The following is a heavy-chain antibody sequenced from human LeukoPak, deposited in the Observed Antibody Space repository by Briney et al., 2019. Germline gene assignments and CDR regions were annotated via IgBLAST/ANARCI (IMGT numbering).Heavy chain of an antibody. V-gene: IGHV4-31*03. J-gene: IGHJ4*02. CDR3: ARAEFTVVRGVIVES. Sequence: PSGTLSLTCTVSGGSISSGGYYWSWIRQHPGKGPEWIGYIHYSGSTHYNPSLKSRLTISVDTSNHQFSLRLSSVNAADTAVYYCARAEFTVVRGVIVESWGQGTLVTVSS. CDR2: IHYSGST. D-gene: IGHD3-10*01. CDR1: GGSISSGGYY.